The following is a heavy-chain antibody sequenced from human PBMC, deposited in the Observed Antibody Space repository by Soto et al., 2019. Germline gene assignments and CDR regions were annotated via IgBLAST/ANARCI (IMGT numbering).Heavy chain of an antibody. CDR1: GFTFSSYA. D-gene: IGHD2-15*01. V-gene: IGHV3-23*01. Sequence: EVQLLESGGGLVQPGGSLRLSCAASGFTFSSYAMSWVRQAPGKGLEWVSAISGSGGSTYYADSVKGRFTSSRDNSKNTLYQQMNSLSAEDTAVYYCAKDHLNCSGGSCFRSVYFQHWGQGTLVTVSS. J-gene: IGHJ1*01. CDR3: AKDHLNCSGGSCFRSVYFQH. CDR2: ISGSGGST.